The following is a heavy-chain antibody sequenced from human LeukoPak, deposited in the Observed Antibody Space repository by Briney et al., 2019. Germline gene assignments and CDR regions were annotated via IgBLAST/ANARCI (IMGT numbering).Heavy chain of an antibody. CDR1: GGTFSSYA. V-gene: IGHV1-2*02. J-gene: IGHJ4*02. CDR2: INPNSGGT. Sequence: ASVKVSCKASGGTFSSYAISWVRQAPGQGLEWMGWINPNSGGTHSAQKFQGRVTMTRDTSISTTYMELRSLRSDDTAVYYCARDHYFESSGHFDYWGQGTPVTVSS. D-gene: IGHD3-22*01. CDR3: ARDHYFESSGHFDY.